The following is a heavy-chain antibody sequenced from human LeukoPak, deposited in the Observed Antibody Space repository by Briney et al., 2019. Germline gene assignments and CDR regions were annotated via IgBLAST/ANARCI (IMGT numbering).Heavy chain of an antibody. CDR1: GGSFSGYY. D-gene: IGHD3-22*01. V-gene: IGHV4-34*01. CDR3: ARGRTYYYDTSGYYPSIYYGMDV. J-gene: IGHJ6*02. CDR2: INHGEST. Sequence: SETLSPTCAVSGGSFSGYYWYWIRQPPGKGLEWIGEINHGESTNYNPSLKSRATLSVDTSKNQFSLKLTSVTAADTAVYYCARGRTYYYDTSGYYPSIYYGMDVWGQGTTVIVSS.